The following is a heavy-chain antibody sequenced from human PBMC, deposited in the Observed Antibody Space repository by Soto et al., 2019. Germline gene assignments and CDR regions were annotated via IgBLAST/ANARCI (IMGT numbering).Heavy chain of an antibody. CDR2: IYYSGST. V-gene: IGHV4-59*01. CDR3: ARDHYGFWSGWESYYYGMDV. CDR1: GGSISSYY. J-gene: IGHJ6*02. Sequence: SETLSLTCTVSGGSISSYYWSWIRQPPGKGLEWIGYIYYSGSTNYNPSLKSRVTISVDTSKNQFSLKLSSVTAADTAVYYCARDHYGFWSGWESYYYGMDVWGQGTTVTVSS. D-gene: IGHD3-3*01.